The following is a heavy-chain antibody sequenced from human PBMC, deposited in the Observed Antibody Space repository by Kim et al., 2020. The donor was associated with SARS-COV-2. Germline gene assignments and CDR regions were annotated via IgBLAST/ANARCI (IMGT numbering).Heavy chain of an antibody. Sequence: SVKGRFGTSRDNSKNTLYLQMNSLRAEDTAVYYCARHRHTVTGGSYSMDAWGQGTTVTVSS. D-gene: IGHD4-17*01. V-gene: IGHV3-66*04. CDR3: ARHRHTVTGGSYSMDA. J-gene: IGHJ6*02.